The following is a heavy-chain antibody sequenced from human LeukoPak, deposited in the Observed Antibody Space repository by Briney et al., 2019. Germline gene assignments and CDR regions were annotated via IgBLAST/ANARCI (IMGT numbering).Heavy chain of an antibody. CDR1: GFTLSTYD. CDR3: ARDSRGNFDL. V-gene: IGHV3-13*01. Sequence: GGSLRLSCAASGFTLSTYDMHWVRRAPGKGLEWVSLSGIVGDTDYSDSVKGRFTISRDNAKDSLFLQMSSLRVGDTAFYYCARDSRGNFDLWGQGTLVTVSS. J-gene: IGHJ4*02. CDR2: SGIVGDT.